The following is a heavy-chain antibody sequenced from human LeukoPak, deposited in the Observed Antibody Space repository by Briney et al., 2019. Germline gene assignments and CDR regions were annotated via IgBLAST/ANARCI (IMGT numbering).Heavy chain of an antibody. CDR3: ARDQKYYYGSSGNF. CDR2: IYYSRST. D-gene: IGHD3-22*01. V-gene: IGHV4-30-4*01. J-gene: IGHJ3*01. Sequence: PSESLSLTCTVSGGPISTGDYYCGWIRQPPGKGLEWIGYIYYSRSTYYNPSLKSRVTISVDTSKNQFSLKLSSVTAADTAVYYCARDQKYYYGSSGNFWGQGTMVTVSS. CDR1: GGPISTGDYY.